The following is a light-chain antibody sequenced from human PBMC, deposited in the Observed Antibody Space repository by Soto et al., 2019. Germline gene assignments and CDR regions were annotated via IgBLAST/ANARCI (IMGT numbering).Light chain of an antibody. Sequence: QSALTQPASVSGSPGLSITISCSGTSSDFVSWYQHHPGKAPKLLIYEVANRPSGISERFSGSMSDNTASLTISGLHPEDEADYFCASYAGFQMIFGGGTKVTVL. V-gene: IGLV2-14*01. CDR1: SSDF. CDR3: ASYAGFQMI. CDR2: EVA. J-gene: IGLJ2*01.